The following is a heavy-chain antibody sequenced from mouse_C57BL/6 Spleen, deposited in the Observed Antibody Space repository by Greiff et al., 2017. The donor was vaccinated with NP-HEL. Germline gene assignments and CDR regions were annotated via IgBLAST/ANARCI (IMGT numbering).Heavy chain of an antibody. J-gene: IGHJ4*01. Sequence: EVHLVESGGGLVKPGGSLKLSCAASGFTFSDYGMHWVRQAPEKGLERVAYISSGSSTIYYADTVKGRFTISRDKAKNTLFLQMTILRSEDTAMYYCAMTYGSSLYYAMDYWGQGTSVTVSS. CDR3: AMTYGSSLYYAMDY. CDR2: ISSGSSTI. V-gene: IGHV5-17*01. D-gene: IGHD1-1*01. CDR1: GFTFSDYG.